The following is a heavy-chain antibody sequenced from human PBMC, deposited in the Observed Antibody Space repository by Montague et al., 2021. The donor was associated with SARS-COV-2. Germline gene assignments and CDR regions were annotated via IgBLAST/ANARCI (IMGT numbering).Heavy chain of an antibody. Sequence: SETLSLTCTVSGGSISSYYWSWLRQPPGKGLEWIGYIHDSGSTNYNPSLKCRVTITVDTSKNQFSLKVNSVTAADTAVYYCARIGPEIAVPGFPPPYYHMDVWGKGTTVTVSS. CDR1: GGSISSYY. D-gene: IGHD6-19*01. J-gene: IGHJ6*03. CDR2: IHDSGST. CDR3: ARIGPEIAVPGFPPPYYHMDV. V-gene: IGHV4-59*01.